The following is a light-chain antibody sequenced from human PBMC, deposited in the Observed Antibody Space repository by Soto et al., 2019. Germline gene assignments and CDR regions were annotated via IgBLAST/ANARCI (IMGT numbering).Light chain of an antibody. CDR1: SSDVGAYNY. J-gene: IGLJ2*01. V-gene: IGLV2-14*03. Sequence: QSALTQPASVSGSPGQSITISCTGTSSDVGAYNYVCWYQHHAGKVPKLIIYDVTDRPSGVSNRFSGSKSGNAASLTISGLQAEDEADYYCSSYTSSAAVIFGGGTKVTVL. CDR3: SSYTSSAAVI. CDR2: DVT.